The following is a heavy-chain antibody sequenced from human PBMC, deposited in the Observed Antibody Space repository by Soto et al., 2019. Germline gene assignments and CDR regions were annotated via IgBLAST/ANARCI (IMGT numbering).Heavy chain of an antibody. CDR2: IGSSGNT. D-gene: IGHD2-15*01. CDR1: GFTFSSYA. V-gene: IGHV3-23*01. J-gene: IGHJ4*02. Sequence: EVQLLESGGGFVQPGESLRLSCAASGFTFSSYALTWVRQAPGKGLEWVSTIGSSGNTYYADSVKGRFTISRDNSKHTLHLQMDSLRAEDTSVYYCAKRVTTATRYFDFWGQGTLVTVSS. CDR3: AKRVTTATRYFDF.